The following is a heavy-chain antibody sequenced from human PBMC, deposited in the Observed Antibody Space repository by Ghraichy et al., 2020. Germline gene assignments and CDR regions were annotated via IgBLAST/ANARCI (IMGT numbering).Heavy chain of an antibody. J-gene: IGHJ4*02. Sequence: ASVKVSCKASGYTFTGFYMHWVRQPPGQGLEWMGRINPNSGDTNYAQKFQGRVSMTRDTTTSTVYMELGRLTSDDTAVYFCVRDCSGGSCYTEDFAYWGQGTLVTVSS. CDR1: GYTFTGFY. D-gene: IGHD2-15*01. CDR3: VRDCSGGSCYTEDFAY. V-gene: IGHV1-2*06. CDR2: INPNSGDT.